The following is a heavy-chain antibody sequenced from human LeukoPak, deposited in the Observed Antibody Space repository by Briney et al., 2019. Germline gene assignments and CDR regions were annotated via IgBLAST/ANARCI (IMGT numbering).Heavy chain of an antibody. Sequence: GGSLRLSCAASGFTFSSYAMHWVRQAPGKGLEYVSAISSNGGSTYYANSVKGRFTISRDNSKNTLYLQMGRLRAEDMAVYYCARSNGGNSGGTFWYWGQGTLVTVSS. D-gene: IGHD4-23*01. V-gene: IGHV3-64*01. J-gene: IGHJ4*02. CDR2: ISSNGGST. CDR3: ARSNGGNSGGTFWY. CDR1: GFTFSSYA.